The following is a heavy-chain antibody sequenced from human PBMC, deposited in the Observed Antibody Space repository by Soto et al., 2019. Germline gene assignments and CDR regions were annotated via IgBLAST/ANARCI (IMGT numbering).Heavy chain of an antibody. V-gene: IGHV1-69*13. Sequence: SVKVSCKASGGTFSSYAISWVRQAPGQGLEWMGGIIPIFGTANYAQKFQGRVTITADESTSTAYMELSSLRSEDTAVYYCARDKRITMVRGVTLYYYYGMDVWGQGTTVTVSS. CDR2: IIPIFGTA. CDR3: ARDKRITMVRGVTLYYYYGMDV. D-gene: IGHD3-10*01. CDR1: GGTFSSYA. J-gene: IGHJ6*02.